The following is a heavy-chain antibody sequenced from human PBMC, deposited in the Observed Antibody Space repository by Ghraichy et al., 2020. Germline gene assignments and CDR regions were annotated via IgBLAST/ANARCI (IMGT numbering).Heavy chain of an antibody. V-gene: IGHV3-30-3*01. D-gene: IGHD2-2*01. Sequence: GGSLRLSCAASGFTFSTYAMHWVRQAPGKGLEWVAVISYDGSTKHYADSVKGRFTISRDNSKNTLYLQMNSLRAEDAAVYYCALGGRSNSSSYQDDYYYYGMDVWGQGTTVTVSS. CDR2: ISYDGSTK. J-gene: IGHJ6*02. CDR1: GFTFSTYA. CDR3: ALGGRSNSSSYQDDYYYYGMDV.